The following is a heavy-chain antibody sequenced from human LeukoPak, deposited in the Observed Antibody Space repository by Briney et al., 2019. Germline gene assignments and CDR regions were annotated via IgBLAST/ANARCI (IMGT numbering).Heavy chain of an antibody. V-gene: IGHV3-74*01. Sequence: PGGSLRLSCAASGITFRSYWMHWVRQAPGKGLVWVSRINGDGSSTSYADSVKGRFTISRDNARNTLYLQMNSLRAEDTAVYYCTTDRLFCTGGYCHFDQWGQGTLVTVSS. D-gene: IGHD2-8*02. CDR2: INGDGSST. CDR1: GITFRSYW. CDR3: TTDRLFCTGGYCHFDQ. J-gene: IGHJ4*02.